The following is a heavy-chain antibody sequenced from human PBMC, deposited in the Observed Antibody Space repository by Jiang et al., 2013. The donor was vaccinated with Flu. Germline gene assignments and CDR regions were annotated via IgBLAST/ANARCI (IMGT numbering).Heavy chain of an antibody. J-gene: IGHJ6*02. Sequence: WIRQPPGKGLEWIGYIHNSGTTNXNPSLKSRVTISIDTSTNQFSLKLISVTAPDTAVYYCARSYCGGDCYSMFGYSYYGMDVWGQGTTVTVSS. CDR3: ARSYCGGDCYSMFGYSYYGMDV. CDR2: IHNSGTT. D-gene: IGHD2-21*02. V-gene: IGHV4-59*08.